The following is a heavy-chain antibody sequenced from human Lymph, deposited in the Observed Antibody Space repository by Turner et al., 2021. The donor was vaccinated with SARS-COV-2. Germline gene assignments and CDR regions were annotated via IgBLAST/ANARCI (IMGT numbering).Heavy chain of an antibody. CDR1: GYTFTRYD. J-gene: IGHJ5*02. Sequence: QVQLVQSGAEVKKPWASVKVSCMASGYTFTRYDINWVRQATGQGLEWMGWMDANSGNKGYAQKFQGRVTMTRNTSISTAYMELSSLRSEDTAVYYCARAAKLTVWFDPWGQGTLVTVSS. D-gene: IGHD6-25*01. V-gene: IGHV1-8*01. CDR3: ARAAKLTVWFDP. CDR2: MDANSGNK.